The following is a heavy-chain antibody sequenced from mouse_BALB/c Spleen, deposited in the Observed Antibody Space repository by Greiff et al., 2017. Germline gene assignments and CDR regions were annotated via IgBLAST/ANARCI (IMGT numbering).Heavy chain of an antibody. V-gene: IGHV5-6-5*01. D-gene: IGHD2-3*01. CDR2: ISSGGST. J-gene: IGHJ4*01. CDR3: ARGHDGYSYYAMDY. Sequence: EVKLVESGGGLVKPGGSLKLSCAASGFTFSSYAMSWVRQTPEKRLEWVASISSGGSTYYPDSVKGRFTISRDNARNILYLQMSSLRSEDTAMYYCARGHDGYSYYAMDYWGQGTSVTVSS. CDR1: GFTFSSYA.